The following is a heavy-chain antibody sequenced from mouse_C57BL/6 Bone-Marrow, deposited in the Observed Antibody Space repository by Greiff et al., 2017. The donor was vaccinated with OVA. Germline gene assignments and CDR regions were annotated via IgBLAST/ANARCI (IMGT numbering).Heavy chain of an antibody. Sequence: VKLQESGPELVKPGASVKISCKASGYSFTSYYIHWVKQRPGQGLEWIGWLYPGSGNTKYNEKFKGKATLTADTSSSTAYMQLSSLTSEDSAVYYCARRLTTVVDFDYWGQGTTLTVSS. CDR1: GYSFTSYY. V-gene: IGHV1-66*01. CDR3: ARRLTTVVDFDY. J-gene: IGHJ2*01. CDR2: LYPGSGNT. D-gene: IGHD1-1*01.